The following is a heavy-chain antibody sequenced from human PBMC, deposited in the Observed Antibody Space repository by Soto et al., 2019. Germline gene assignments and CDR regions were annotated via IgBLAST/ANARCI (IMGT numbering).Heavy chain of an antibody. Sequence: PSVTQSLSSSFAGGTMNNYFWSWIRQSPGKGLEWIGYIYYSGSTNYNPSLKSRVTMSVDTSKNQFSLKLSSVTAADTAVYYCAREEWLRAFDIWGQGTMVTVSS. V-gene: IGHV4-59*12. D-gene: IGHD6-19*01. CDR1: GGTMNNYF. J-gene: IGHJ3*02. CDR2: IYYSGST. CDR3: AREEWLRAFDI.